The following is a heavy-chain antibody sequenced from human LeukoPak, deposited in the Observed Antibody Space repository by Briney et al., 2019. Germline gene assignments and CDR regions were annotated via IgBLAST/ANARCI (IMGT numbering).Heavy chain of an antibody. D-gene: IGHD1-26*01. CDR2: LYSGGDT. CDR3: ARDHGAGVGWLDP. Sequence: GGSLRLSCAATGFSVSGNYMTWVRQAPGKGLEWVSVLYSGGDTYYADFVKGRFTISRHDSKNTLYLQMNRLRLDDTAVYYCARDHGAGVGWLDPWGQGTLVTVSS. J-gene: IGHJ5*02. V-gene: IGHV3-53*04. CDR1: GFSVSGNY.